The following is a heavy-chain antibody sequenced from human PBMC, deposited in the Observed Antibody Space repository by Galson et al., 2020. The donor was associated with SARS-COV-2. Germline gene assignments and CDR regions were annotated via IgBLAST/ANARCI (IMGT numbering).Heavy chain of an antibody. Sequence: ASETLSLTCTVSGGSISSSGYYWSWIRQHPGKGLEWIGYIYYSGSTYYNPSLKSRVTISVDTSKNQFSLKLSSVTAADTAVYYCARQINCSGGSCYYFDYWGQGTLVTVSS. CDR2: IYYSGST. CDR3: ARQINCSGGSCYYFDY. J-gene: IGHJ4*02. CDR1: GGSISSSGYY. D-gene: IGHD2-15*01. V-gene: IGHV4-39*01.